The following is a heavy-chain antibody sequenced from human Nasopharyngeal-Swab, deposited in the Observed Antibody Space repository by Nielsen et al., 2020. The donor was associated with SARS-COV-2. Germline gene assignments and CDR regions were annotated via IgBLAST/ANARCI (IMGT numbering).Heavy chain of an antibody. CDR1: VDSFSSSSAA. CDR2: TYYRSKWYN. D-gene: IGHD4-17*01. CDR3: ARARGAYGDYYYYYYTDV. J-gene: IGHJ6*03. V-gene: IGHV6-1*01. Sequence: SQTLSLPCAISVDSFSSSSAAWNWLRQSPSRGLEWLGRTYYRSKWYNDYAVSVKSRITINPDTSKNQFSLHLNSVTPEDTAVYYCARARGAYGDYYYYYYTDVWGKGTTVTVSS.